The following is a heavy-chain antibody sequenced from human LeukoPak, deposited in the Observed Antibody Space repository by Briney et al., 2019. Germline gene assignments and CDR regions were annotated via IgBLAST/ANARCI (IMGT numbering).Heavy chain of an antibody. J-gene: IGHJ5*02. CDR2: IYYSGST. V-gene: IGHV4-59*01. D-gene: IGHD3-10*01. CDR3: SRDFTYYHGSGSFSWFDP. Sequence: PSETLSLTCTVSGGSISSYYWSWIRQPPGKGLEWIGYIYYSGSTNYNPSLKGRVPISVDTSKNQFSRKLSSVTAADTAVYYFSRDFTYYHGSGSFSWFDPLGQGTLVTVSS. CDR1: GGSISSYY.